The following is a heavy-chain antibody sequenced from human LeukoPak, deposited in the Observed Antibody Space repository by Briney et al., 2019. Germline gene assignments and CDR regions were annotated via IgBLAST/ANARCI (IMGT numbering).Heavy chain of an antibody. CDR3: GVVNTNSAHAFDI. CDR1: GFSLSTSGMR. D-gene: IGHD3-3*01. J-gene: IGHJ3*02. CDR2: IDWDDDK. Sequence: ESGPALVKPTQTLTLTCTFSGFSLSTSGMRVSWIRRPPGKALELLARIDWDDDKFYSTSLKTRLTISKDTSKNQVVLTMTNMDPVDTATYYCGVVNTNSAHAFDIWGQGTMVTVSS. V-gene: IGHV2-70*04.